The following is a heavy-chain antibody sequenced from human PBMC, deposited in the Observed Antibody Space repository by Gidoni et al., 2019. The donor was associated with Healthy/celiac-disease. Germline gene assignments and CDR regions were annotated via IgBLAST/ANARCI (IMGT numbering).Heavy chain of an antibody. J-gene: IGHJ6*03. D-gene: IGHD6-13*01. CDR2: TYYRSKWYN. CDR1: GDSVSSNSAA. Sequence: QVQLQQSGPGLVKHSQTLSLTCAISGDSVSSNSAAWNWIRQSPSRGLEWLGRTYYRSKWYNDYAVSVKSRITINPDTSKNQFSLQLNSVTPEDTAVYYCAREGRGAAAGQDYYYYYYMDVWGKGTTVTVSS. CDR3: AREGRGAAAGQDYYYYYYMDV. V-gene: IGHV6-1*01.